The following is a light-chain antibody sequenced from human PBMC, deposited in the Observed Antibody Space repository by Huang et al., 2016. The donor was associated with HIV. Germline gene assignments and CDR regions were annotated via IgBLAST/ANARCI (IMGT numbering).Light chain of an antibody. CDR2: GAS. V-gene: IGKV3-15*01. J-gene: IGKJ4*01. Sequence: EIVMTQSPATLSVSPGERVILSCRASESVSSSLAWYQQKPGQAPRLLSYGASTRASGVPPRFSCSGSGTEFTLTISSLQSADFAVYYCQQYNNWPPLLTFGGGTKVEIK. CDR3: QQYNNWPPLLT. CDR1: ESVSSS.